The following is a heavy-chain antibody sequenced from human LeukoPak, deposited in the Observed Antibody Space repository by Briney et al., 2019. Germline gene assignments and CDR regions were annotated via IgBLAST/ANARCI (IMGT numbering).Heavy chain of an antibody. CDR3: ARHGAAGTNWFDP. CDR2: IYTSGST. D-gene: IGHD6-13*01. V-gene: IGHV4-4*07. Sequence: SETLSLTCTVAGGSISSYYWSWIRQPAGKGREWIGRIYTSGSTTSNPSLKSRVTMSVDTSNNQFSLKLSSVTAADTAVYYCARHGAAGTNWFDPWGQGTLVTVSS. CDR1: GGSISSYY. J-gene: IGHJ5*02.